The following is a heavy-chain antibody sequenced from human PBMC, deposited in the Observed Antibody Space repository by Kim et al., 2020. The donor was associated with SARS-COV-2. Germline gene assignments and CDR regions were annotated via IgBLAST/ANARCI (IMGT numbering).Heavy chain of an antibody. V-gene: IGHV6-1*01. CDR2: TYYASRWYN. CDR3: VRGSRSAFDV. Sequence: SQTLSLTCAISGDSVSAYNIAWNWIRQSPSRGLEWLGRTYYASRWYNDYAVSLRGRIIINPDTSKNQFSLQLNSVTPEDTAMYYCVRGSRSAFDVWGQGTMVSVSS. CDR1: GDSVSAYNIA. D-gene: IGHD3-10*01. J-gene: IGHJ3*01.